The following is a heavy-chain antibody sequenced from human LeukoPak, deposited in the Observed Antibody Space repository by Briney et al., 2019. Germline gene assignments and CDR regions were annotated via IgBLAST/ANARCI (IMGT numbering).Heavy chain of an antibody. CDR1: GGTFSSYA. J-gene: IGHJ6*02. D-gene: IGHD6-6*01. V-gene: IGHV1-69*04. Sequence: ASVKVSCKASGGTFSSYAISWVRQAPGRGLEWMGRIIPIFGIANYAQKFQGRVTITADKSTSTAYMELSSLRSEDTAVYYCARGARSLYYYGMDVWGQGTTVTVSS. CDR3: ARGARSLYYYGMDV. CDR2: IIPIFGIA.